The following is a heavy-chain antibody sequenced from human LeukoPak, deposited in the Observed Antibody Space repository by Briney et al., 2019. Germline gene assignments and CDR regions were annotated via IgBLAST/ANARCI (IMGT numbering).Heavy chain of an antibody. V-gene: IGHV3-7*01. CDR2: IKQDGSEK. CDR3: ARDNRRGRYYDSSGYSLSAFDI. CDR1: GFTFSSYW. D-gene: IGHD3-22*01. J-gene: IGHJ3*02. Sequence: GGSLRLSCAASGFTFSSYWMSWVRQAPGKGLEWVANIKQDGSEKYYVDSVKGRFTISRDNAKNSLYLQMNSLRAEDTAVYYCARDNRRGRYYDSSGYSLSAFDIWGQGTMVTVSS.